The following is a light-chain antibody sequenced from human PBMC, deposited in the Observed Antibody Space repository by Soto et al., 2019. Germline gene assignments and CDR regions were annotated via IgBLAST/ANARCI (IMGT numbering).Light chain of an antibody. CDR3: KQYNSWPRT. CDR2: GAS. V-gene: IGKV3-15*01. Sequence: DIVMTQSPATLSVSPGERATLSCRASQSVNSNLAWYQQKPGQAPRLLIYGASSRATGIPARFSGSGSGTELTLTITSLQSEDFAVYYCKQYNSWPRTFGRGTKVDIX. J-gene: IGKJ1*01. CDR1: QSVNSN.